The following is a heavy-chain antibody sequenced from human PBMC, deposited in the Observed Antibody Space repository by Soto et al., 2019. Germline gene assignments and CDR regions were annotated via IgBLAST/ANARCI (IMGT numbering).Heavy chain of an antibody. Sequence: QVQLVQSGAEVKKPGSSVKVSCKASGGTFSSYAISWVRQAPGQGLEWMGGIIPIFGTANYAQKFQGRVTITADESTSTAYMELSSLRSEDTAVSYCARDWMLRDGSGSSRPNWFDPWGPGTLVTVSS. D-gene: IGHD3-10*01. J-gene: IGHJ5*02. CDR2: IIPIFGTA. CDR3: ARDWMLRDGSGSSRPNWFDP. V-gene: IGHV1-69*01. CDR1: GGTFSSYA.